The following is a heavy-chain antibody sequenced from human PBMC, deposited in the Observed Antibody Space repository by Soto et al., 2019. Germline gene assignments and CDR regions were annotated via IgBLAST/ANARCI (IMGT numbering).Heavy chain of an antibody. CDR1: GFIFSDYY. D-gene: IGHD6-13*01. V-gene: IGHV3-11*05. J-gene: IGHJ5*02. Sequence: PGGSLRLSCATSGFIFSDYYMSWIRQAPGKGLEWVSYISSSSSYTNYADSVKGRFTISRDNAKNSLYLQMNSLRAEDTAVYYCAREVAAAGQDWFDPWGQGTLVTVSS. CDR3: AREVAAAGQDWFDP. CDR2: ISSSSSYT.